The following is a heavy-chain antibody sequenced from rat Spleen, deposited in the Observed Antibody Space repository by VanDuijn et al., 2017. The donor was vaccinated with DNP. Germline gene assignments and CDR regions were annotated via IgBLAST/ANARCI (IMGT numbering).Heavy chain of an antibody. Sequence: QVQLEESGPGLMQPSETLSLTCTVSGFSLTSYTVSWVRQPPGEGLEWIAAMSSGGNTYYNSALKSRLSVSRKTSKSQVFLKMNSLQTEDTAMYFCALAGRGTMDAWGQGTSVTVSS. CDR1: GFSLTSYT. V-gene: IGHV2-6*01. CDR2: MSSGGNT. J-gene: IGHJ4*01. CDR3: ALAGRGTMDA. D-gene: IGHD1-4*01.